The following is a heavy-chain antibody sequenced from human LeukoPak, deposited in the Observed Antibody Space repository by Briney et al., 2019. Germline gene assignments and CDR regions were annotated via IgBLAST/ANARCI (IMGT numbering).Heavy chain of an antibody. CDR3: AQVQTGRGYYPTFDY. CDR2: ISGSGGRR. V-gene: IGHV3-23*01. D-gene: IGHD3-22*01. CDR1: GFTFSS. Sequence: GGSLRLSCAASGFTFSSWVRQAPGKGLEWVSTISGSGGRRSYADSVKGRFTSSRDNSKNTLYLQMNSLRAEDPAVYYCAQVQTGRGYYPTFDYWGQGTLVTVSS. J-gene: IGHJ4*02.